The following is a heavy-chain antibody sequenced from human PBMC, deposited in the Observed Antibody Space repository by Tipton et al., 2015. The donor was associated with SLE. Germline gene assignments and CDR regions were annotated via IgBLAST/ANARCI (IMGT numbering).Heavy chain of an antibody. CDR1: GGSINSGGHS. V-gene: IGHV4-30-2*01. CDR2: ISHSEST. D-gene: IGHD1-14*01. J-gene: IGHJ4*02. Sequence: TLSLTCAVSGGSINSGGHSWSWIRQPPGNGLEYIGSISHSESTEYNPSLKGRVTISVDRSKNQFSLKLTSVTAADTAVYYCANLRKGISLLLWGQGTLVTVSS. CDR3: ANLRKGISLLL.